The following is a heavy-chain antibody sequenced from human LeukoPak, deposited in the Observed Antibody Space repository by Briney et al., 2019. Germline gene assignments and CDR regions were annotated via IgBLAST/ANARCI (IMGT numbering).Heavy chain of an antibody. CDR1: GFAVSNKF. CDR3: ARALTTLTYEGY. D-gene: IGHD1-1*01. J-gene: IGHJ4*02. CDR2: ISGSNSYI. V-gene: IGHV3-21*01. Sequence: PGGSLRLSCAASGFAVSNKFMYWVRQAPGKGLEWVSSISGSNSYIFYADSVKGRFTVSRDNAKDSLYLQMNSLRAEDTAVYYCARALTTLTYEGYWGQGTLVTVSS.